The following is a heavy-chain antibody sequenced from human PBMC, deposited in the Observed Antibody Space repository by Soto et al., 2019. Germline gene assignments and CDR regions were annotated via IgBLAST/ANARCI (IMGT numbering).Heavy chain of an antibody. Sequence: LVGSLRLSCAASGFTLSNYAMHWVRQGPGKGLEWVAVISYDGSNKYYADSVKGRFTFSRDSSKNTLYLQMDSLRTEDTAVYYFAKDLSGSGAFDSWGQGPMVTVSS. CDR1: GFTLSNYA. CDR2: ISYDGSNK. CDR3: AKDLSGSGAFDS. D-gene: IGHD6-19*01. J-gene: IGHJ3*02. V-gene: IGHV3-30-3*01.